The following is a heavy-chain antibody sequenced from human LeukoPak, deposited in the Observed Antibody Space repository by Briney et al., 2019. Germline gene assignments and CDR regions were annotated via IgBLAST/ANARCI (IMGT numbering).Heavy chain of an antibody. CDR2: IYHSGST. D-gene: IGHD5-18*01. V-gene: IGHV4-38-2*02. J-gene: IGHJ4*02. Sequence: SETLSLTCTVSGYSFSSGYYWGWIRQPPGKGLESIGSIYHSGSTYYNPSLKSRVTISVDTSKNQFSLKLSSVTAADTAVYYCARDRFGSYPYDYWGQGTLVTVSS. CDR3: ARDRFGSYPYDY. CDR1: GYSFSSGYY.